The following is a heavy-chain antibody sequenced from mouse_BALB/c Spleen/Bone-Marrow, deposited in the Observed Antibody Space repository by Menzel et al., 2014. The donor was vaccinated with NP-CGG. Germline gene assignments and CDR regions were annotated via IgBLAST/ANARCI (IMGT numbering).Heavy chain of an antibody. CDR2: IYPGDGDT. CDR3: ARGGISVDY. CDR1: GYVFXTYW. V-gene: IGHV1-80*01. J-gene: IGHJ2*01. Sequence: VQLQQSGAELVRPGSSVKISCKSSGYVFXTYWINWVKQRPGQGLEWIGQIYPGDGDTDFNGKSKDKATLTADESSNTAYMQLSSLTSEDSAVYFCARGGISVDYWGQGTTLTVSS.